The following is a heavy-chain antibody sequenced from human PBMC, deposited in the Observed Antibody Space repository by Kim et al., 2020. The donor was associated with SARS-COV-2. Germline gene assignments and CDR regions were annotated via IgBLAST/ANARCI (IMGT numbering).Heavy chain of an antibody. J-gene: IGHJ5*02. D-gene: IGHD2-2*01. Sequence: ASVKVSCKASGYTFTSYAMNWVRQAPGQGLEWMGWINTNTGNPTYAQGFTGRFVFSLDTSVSTAYLQISSLKAEDTAVYYCARGLGEQLLPGGYNWFDPWGQGTLVTVSS. CDR3: ARGLGEQLLPGGYNWFDP. CDR1: GYTFTSYA. CDR2: INTNTGNP. V-gene: IGHV7-4-1*02.